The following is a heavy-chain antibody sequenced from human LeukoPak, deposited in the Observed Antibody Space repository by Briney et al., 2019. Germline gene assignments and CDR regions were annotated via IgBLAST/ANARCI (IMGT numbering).Heavy chain of an antibody. Sequence: SVKVSCKASGGTFSSYAISWVRQAPGQGLEWMGGIIPIFGTANYAQKFQGRVTITADESTSTAYMELSSLRSEDTAVYYCARESLIAVAASYYVDYWGQGTLVTVSS. CDR1: GGTFSSYA. CDR3: ARESLIAVAASYYVDY. D-gene: IGHD6-19*01. V-gene: IGHV1-69*13. J-gene: IGHJ4*02. CDR2: IIPIFGTA.